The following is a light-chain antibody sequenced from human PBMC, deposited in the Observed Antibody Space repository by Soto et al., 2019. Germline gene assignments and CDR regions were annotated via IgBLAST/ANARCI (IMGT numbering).Light chain of an antibody. CDR2: GAS. Sequence: EIVLTQSPGTLSLSPGEIATLSCSASQSVSSSYLAWYQQKPGQAPRLLIYGASNRATGIPARFSGSGSGTDFTLTISSLEPEDFAVYYCQQRSNWPPTFGQGTKVDIK. CDR3: QQRSNWPPT. J-gene: IGKJ1*01. V-gene: IGKV3D-20*02. CDR1: QSVSSSY.